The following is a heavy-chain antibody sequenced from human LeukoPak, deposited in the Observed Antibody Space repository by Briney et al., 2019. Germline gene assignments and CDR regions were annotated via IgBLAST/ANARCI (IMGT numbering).Heavy chain of an antibody. D-gene: IGHD3-9*01. CDR3: AGADYDILTGSYSVSYLLDY. CDR1: GGTFSSYA. J-gene: IGHJ4*02. Sequence: ASVKVSCEASGGTFSSYAISWVRQAPGQGLEWMGGIIPIFGTANYAQKFQGRVTIAADKSTSTAYMELSSLRSEDTAVYYCAGADYDILTGSYSVSYLLDYWGQGTLVTVSS. CDR2: IIPIFGTA. V-gene: IGHV1-69*06.